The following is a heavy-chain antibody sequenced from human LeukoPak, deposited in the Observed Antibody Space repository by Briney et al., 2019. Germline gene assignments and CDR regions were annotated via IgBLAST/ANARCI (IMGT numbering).Heavy chain of an antibody. J-gene: IGHJ4*02. Sequence: PSETLSLTCTVSGGSIDTRSYSWGWVRQPPGKGLEWIGEINHSGSTNYNPSLKSRVTISVDTSKNQFSLKLSSVTAADTAVYYCALWLRPSYYFDYWGQGTLVTVSS. CDR2: INHSGST. CDR3: ALWLRPSYYFDY. CDR1: GGSIDTRSYS. V-gene: IGHV4-39*07. D-gene: IGHD2-21*01.